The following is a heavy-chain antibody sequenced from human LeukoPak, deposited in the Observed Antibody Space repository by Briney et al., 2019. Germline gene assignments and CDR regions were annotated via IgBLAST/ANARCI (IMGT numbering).Heavy chain of an antibody. CDR1: GGSISSYY. CDR3: ARLSAYYDFWSGYYRAFDI. D-gene: IGHD3-3*01. V-gene: IGHV4-59*01. Sequence: TLSLTCTVSGGSISSYYWSWIRQPPGKGLEWIGYIYYSGSTNYNPSLKSRVTISVDTSKNQFSLKLSSVTAADTAVYYCARLSAYYDFWSGYYRAFDIWGQGTMVTVSS. J-gene: IGHJ3*02. CDR2: IYYSGST.